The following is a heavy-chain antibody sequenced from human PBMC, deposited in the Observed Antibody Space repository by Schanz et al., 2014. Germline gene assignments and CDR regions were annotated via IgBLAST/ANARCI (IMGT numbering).Heavy chain of an antibody. D-gene: IGHD3-22*01. Sequence: QGHLVQSGAEVKEPGASVKVSCKASGYTFTSYGISWVRQAPGQGLEWMGWINTHTGNPTYAQGFTGRFVFSLDTSVSTAYLQISSLKADDTAVYYCAREDYLDSSGYSCGYWGQGTLVTVSS. J-gene: IGHJ4*02. CDR2: INTHTGNP. V-gene: IGHV7-4-1*02. CDR1: GYTFTSYG. CDR3: AREDYLDSSGYSCGY.